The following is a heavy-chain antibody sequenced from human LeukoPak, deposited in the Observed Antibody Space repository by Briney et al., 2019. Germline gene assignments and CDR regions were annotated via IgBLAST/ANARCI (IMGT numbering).Heavy chain of an antibody. CDR1: GYTFTGYY. D-gene: IGHD3-3*01. J-gene: IGHJ4*02. V-gene: IGHV1-2*06. CDR2: INPNSGGT. Sequence: ASVKVSCKASGYTFTGYYMHWVRQAPGQGLEWMGRINPNSGGTNYAQKFQGRVTMTRDTSISTAYMELSRLRSDDTAVYYCARDPYDFWSGYYGYYFGYWGQGTLVTVSS. CDR3: ARDPYDFWSGYYGYYFGY.